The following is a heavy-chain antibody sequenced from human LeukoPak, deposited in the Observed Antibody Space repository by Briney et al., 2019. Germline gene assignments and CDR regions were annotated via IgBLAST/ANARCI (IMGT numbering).Heavy chain of an antibody. CDR2: IIPIFGTA. D-gene: IGHD4-17*01. CDR1: GYTFTSYY. V-gene: IGHV1-69*13. J-gene: IGHJ5*02. Sequence: ASVKVSCKASGYTFTSYYMHWVRQAPGQGLEWMGGIIPIFGTANYAQKFQGRVTITADESTSTAYMELSSLRSEDTAVYYCARAAIGGNYGDYAFKYNWFDPWGQGTLVTVSS. CDR3: ARAAIGGNYGDYAFKYNWFDP.